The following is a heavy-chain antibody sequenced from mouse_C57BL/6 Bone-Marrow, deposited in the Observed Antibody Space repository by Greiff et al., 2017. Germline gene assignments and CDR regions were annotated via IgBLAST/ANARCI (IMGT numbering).Heavy chain of an antibody. CDR1: GYTFTSYG. J-gene: IGHJ1*03. CDR3: AREEYYYGSRRYFDV. V-gene: IGHV1-81*01. D-gene: IGHD1-1*01. CDR2: IYPRSGNT. Sequence: VKLVESGAELARPGASVKLSCKASGYTFTSYGISWVKQRTGQGLEWIGEIYPRSGNTYYNEKFKGKATLTADKSSSTAYMELRSLTSEDSAVYFCAREEYYYGSRRYFDVWGTGTTVTVSS.